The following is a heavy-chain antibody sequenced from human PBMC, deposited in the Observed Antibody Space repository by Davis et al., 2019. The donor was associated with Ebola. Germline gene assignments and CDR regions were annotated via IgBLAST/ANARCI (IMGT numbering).Heavy chain of an antibody. Sequence: SETLSLTCTVSGGSMSSYYWSWIRQPPGKGLEWIGYIYYSGNTYYNPSLKSRVTISVDTSKNQFSLKLSSVTAADTAVYYCARVSELYGMDVWGKGTTVTVSS. D-gene: IGHD1-26*01. CDR3: ARVSELYGMDV. CDR1: GGSMSSYY. CDR2: IYYSGNT. V-gene: IGHV4-59*01. J-gene: IGHJ6*04.